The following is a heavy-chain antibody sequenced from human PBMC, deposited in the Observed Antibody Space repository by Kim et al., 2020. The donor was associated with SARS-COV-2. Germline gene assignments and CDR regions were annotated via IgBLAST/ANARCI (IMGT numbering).Heavy chain of an antibody. CDR2: ISYDGSNK. D-gene: IGHD3-10*01. CDR1: GFTFSSYA. CDR3: ARGVLWFGELSRPFDY. V-gene: IGHV3-30*04. Sequence: GGSLRLSCAASGFTFSSYAMHWVRQAPGKGLEWVAVISYDGSNKYYADSVKGRFTISRDNSKNTLYLQMNSLRAEDTAVYYCARGVLWFGELSRPFDYWGQGTLVTVSS. J-gene: IGHJ4*02.